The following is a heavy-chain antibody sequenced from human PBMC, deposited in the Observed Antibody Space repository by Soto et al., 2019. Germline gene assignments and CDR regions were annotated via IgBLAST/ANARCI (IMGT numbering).Heavy chain of an antibody. Sequence: QVQLVQSGAEVKKPGASVKGSCKASGYTFTSYYMHWVRQAPGQGLEWMGIINPSGGSTSYAQKFQGRVTMTRDTSTSTVYMELSSLRSEDTAVYYCARALHLYGDYAPPFDYWGQGTLVTVSS. CDR2: INPSGGST. CDR3: ARALHLYGDYAPPFDY. CDR1: GYTFTSYY. V-gene: IGHV1-46*01. J-gene: IGHJ4*02. D-gene: IGHD4-17*01.